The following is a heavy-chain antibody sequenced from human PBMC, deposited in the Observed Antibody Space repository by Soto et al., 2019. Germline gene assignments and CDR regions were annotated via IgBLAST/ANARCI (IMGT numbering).Heavy chain of an antibody. D-gene: IGHD6-13*01. CDR1: GFTFSSYS. CDR2: ISSSSSYI. V-gene: IGHV3-21*01. CDR3: AREGDSSSWYPPYYYGMDV. J-gene: IGHJ6*02. Sequence: GGSLRLSCAASGFTFSSYSMNWVRQAPGKGLEWVSSISSSSSYIYYADSVKGRFTISRDNAKNSLYLQMNSLRAEDTAVYYCAREGDSSSWYPPYYYGMDVWGQGTTVTVS.